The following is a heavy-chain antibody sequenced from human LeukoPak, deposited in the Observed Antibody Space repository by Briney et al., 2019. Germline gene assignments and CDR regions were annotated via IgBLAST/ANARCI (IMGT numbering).Heavy chain of an antibody. V-gene: IGHV3-21*01. CDR2: ISSSSSYI. CDR1: GFTFSSYS. D-gene: IGHD3-22*01. J-gene: IGHJ4*02. Sequence: GGSLRLSCAASGFTFSSYSMNWARQAPGKGLEWVSSISSSSSYIYYADSVKGRFTISRDNAKNSLYLQMNSLRAEDTAVYYCARGGYYDSSGYLRPFDYWGQGTLVTVSS. CDR3: ARGGYYDSSGYLRPFDY.